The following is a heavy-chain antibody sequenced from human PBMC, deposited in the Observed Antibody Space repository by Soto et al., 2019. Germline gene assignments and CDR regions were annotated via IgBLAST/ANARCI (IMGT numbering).Heavy chain of an antibody. V-gene: IGHV1-69*06. Sequence: SVKVSCKASGGTFSSYAISWVRQAPGQGLEWMGGIIPIFGTANYAQKFQGRVTITADKSTSTAYMELSSLRSEDTAVYYCARVEYSGSDLVYYYYGMDVWGQGTTVTVSS. CDR2: IIPIFGTA. D-gene: IGHD5-12*01. CDR1: GGTFSSYA. J-gene: IGHJ6*02. CDR3: ARVEYSGSDLVYYYYGMDV.